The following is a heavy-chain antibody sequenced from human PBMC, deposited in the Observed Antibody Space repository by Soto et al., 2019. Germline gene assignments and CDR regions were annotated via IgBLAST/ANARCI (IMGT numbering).Heavy chain of an antibody. CDR3: ARSSGSYYGRWEFDY. CDR1: GGSISSSNW. Sequence: QVQLQESGPGRVKPSGTLSLTCAVSGGSISSSNWWSWVRQPPGKGLEWIGEIYHSGSTNYNPSLKSRVTISVDKSKNQFSLKLSSVTASDTAVYYCARSSGSYYGRWEFDYWGQGTLVTVSS. J-gene: IGHJ4*02. CDR2: IYHSGST. D-gene: IGHD1-26*01. V-gene: IGHV4-4*02.